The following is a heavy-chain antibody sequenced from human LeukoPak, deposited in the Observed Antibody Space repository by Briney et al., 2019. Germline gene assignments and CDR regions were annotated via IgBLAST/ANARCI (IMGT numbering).Heavy chain of an antibody. CDR2: MNPNSGNT. Sequence: ASVKVSCKASGYTFTSYYMHWVRQAPGQGLEWMGWMNPNSGNTGYAQKFQGRVTMTRDTSINTAYMELNSLRSEDTAVYYCTRGISDDWGQGTLVAVSS. CDR1: GYTFTSYY. V-gene: IGHV1-8*02. J-gene: IGHJ4*02. CDR3: TRGISDD.